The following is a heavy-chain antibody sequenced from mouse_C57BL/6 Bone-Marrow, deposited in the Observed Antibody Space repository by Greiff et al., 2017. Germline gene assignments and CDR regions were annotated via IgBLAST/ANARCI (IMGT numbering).Heavy chain of an antibody. J-gene: IGHJ1*03. Sequence: QVQLQQSGPGLVQPSQSLSITCTVSGFSLTSYGVHWVRQSPGKVLEWLGVIWRGGRPAYNAASMSRLRMTKDNSKSKVFFKMNSLQADDTAIYYCARRRRGYFDVWGTGTTVTGSS. D-gene: IGHD1-2*01. CDR2: IWRGGRP. CDR1: GFSLTSYG. CDR3: ARRRRGYFDV. V-gene: IGHV2-5*01.